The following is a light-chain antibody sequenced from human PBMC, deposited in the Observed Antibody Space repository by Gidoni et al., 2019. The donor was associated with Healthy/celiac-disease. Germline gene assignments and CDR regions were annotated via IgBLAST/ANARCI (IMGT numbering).Light chain of an antibody. CDR2: AAS. CDR1: QGISSY. Sequence: AIRMTQSPSSFSASTGDRVTITCRASQGISSYLAWYQQKPGKAPKLLIYAASTLQSGVPSRFSGSGSGTDFTLTISCLQSEDFATYYCQQYYSYPPTFGQGTKVEI. J-gene: IGKJ1*01. CDR3: QQYYSYPPT. V-gene: IGKV1-8*01.